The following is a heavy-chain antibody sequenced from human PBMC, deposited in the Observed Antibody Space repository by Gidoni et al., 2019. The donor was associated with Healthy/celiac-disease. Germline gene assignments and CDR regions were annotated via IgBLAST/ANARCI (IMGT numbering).Heavy chain of an antibody. CDR2: IYYSGST. V-gene: IGHV4-39*01. Sequence: QLQLQESGPGLVKPSGTLSLTCTVPGGSISSSSYYWGWIRQPPGKGLEWIGSIYYSGSTYYNPSLKSRVTISVDTSKNQFSLKLISVTAADTAVYYCSRSVGATSFDYWGQGTLVTVSS. CDR3: SRSVGATSFDY. J-gene: IGHJ4*02. D-gene: IGHD1-26*01. CDR1: GGSISSSSYY.